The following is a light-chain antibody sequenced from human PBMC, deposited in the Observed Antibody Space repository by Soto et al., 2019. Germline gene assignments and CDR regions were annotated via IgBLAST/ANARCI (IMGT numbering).Light chain of an antibody. V-gene: IGKV3-11*01. CDR2: DAS. J-gene: IGKJ4*01. CDR1: QSVSSY. CDR3: QQRSTWLT. Sequence: EIVLTQSPATLSLSPGERATLSCRASQSVSSYLAWYQQKPGQAPRLLIYDASSRATGIPARFSGSGSGTDFSLTISSLEPEDFAVYYCQQRSTWLTFGGGTKVDIK.